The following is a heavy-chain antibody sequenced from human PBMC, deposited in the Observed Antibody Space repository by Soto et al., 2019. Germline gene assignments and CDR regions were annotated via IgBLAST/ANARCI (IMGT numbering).Heavy chain of an antibody. CDR2: IYYSGST. CDR3: ASNYYDSSAALGY. J-gene: IGHJ4*02. Sequence: SETLSLTCTVSGGSLSSGSFFWGWIRQHPGKGLEWIGYIYYSGSTYYNPSLKSRVTISVDTSKNQFSLKLSSVTAADTAVYYCASNYYDSSAALGYWGQGTLVTVSS. V-gene: IGHV4-31*03. CDR1: GGSLSSGSFF. D-gene: IGHD3-22*01.